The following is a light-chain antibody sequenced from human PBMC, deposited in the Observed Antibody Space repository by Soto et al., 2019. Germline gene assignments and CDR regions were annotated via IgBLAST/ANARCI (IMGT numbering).Light chain of an antibody. CDR2: GNS. V-gene: IGLV1-40*01. CDR3: QSYDSSLSAAV. J-gene: IGLJ2*01. CDR1: SSNIGAGYD. Sequence: QSVLTQPPSVSGAPGQKVIISCTGSSSNIGAGYDVHWYQQLPGTAPKLLIYGNSNRPSGVPDRLSGSKSGTSASLAITGLQVEDEADYHCQSYDSSLSAAVFGGGTKLTVL.